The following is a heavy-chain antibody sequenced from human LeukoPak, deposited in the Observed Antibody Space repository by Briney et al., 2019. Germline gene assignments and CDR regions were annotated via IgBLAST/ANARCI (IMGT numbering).Heavy chain of an antibody. V-gene: IGHV1-2*02. CDR1: GYTFTGYY. Sequence: ASVKVSCKASGYTFTGYYMHWVRQAPGQGLELMGWINPNSGGTNYAQKFQGRVTMTRDTSISAAYMELSRLRSDDTAVYYCARAGRYCSSTSCYDPYYFDYWGQGTLVTVSS. CDR3: ARAGRYCSSTSCYDPYYFDY. D-gene: IGHD2-2*01. CDR2: INPNSGGT. J-gene: IGHJ4*02.